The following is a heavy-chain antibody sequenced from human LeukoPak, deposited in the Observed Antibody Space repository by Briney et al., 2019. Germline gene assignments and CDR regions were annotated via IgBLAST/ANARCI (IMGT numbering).Heavy chain of an antibody. J-gene: IGHJ4*02. CDR3: ARVSYDFWSGETYYFDH. CDR1: GYTFTGYY. D-gene: IGHD3-3*01. CDR2: INPNSGGT. V-gene: IGHV1-2*02. Sequence: ASVKVSCKASGYTFTGYYMHWVRQAPGQGLEWMGWINPNSGGTNYAQKFQGRVTMTRDTSISTAYMELSRLRSDDTAVYYCARVSYDFWSGETYYFDHWGQGTLVTVSS.